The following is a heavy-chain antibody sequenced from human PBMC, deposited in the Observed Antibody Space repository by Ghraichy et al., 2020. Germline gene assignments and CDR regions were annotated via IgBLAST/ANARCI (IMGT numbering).Heavy chain of an antibody. CDR3: ARGNSSSWSDYYYGMDV. CDR2: INHSGST. D-gene: IGHD6-13*01. Sequence: SETLSLTCAVYGGSFSGYYWSWIRQPPGKGLEWIGEINHSGSTNYNPSLKSRVTISVDTSKNQFSLKLSSVTAADTAVYYCARGNSSSWSDYYYGMDVWGQGTTVTVSS. J-gene: IGHJ6*02. CDR1: GGSFSGYY. V-gene: IGHV4-34*01.